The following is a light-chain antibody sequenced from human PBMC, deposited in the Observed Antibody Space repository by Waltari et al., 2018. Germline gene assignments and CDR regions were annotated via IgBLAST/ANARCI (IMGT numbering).Light chain of an antibody. Sequence: EIVLTQSPGTLSLSPGERATLSCRATQTVRSSYLAWYQQKPGQAPRLLTYGASSRATGIPDRFSGSGSGTDFTLTISRLEPEDFAVYYCQQYGSSPPRTFGQGTKVEIK. CDR1: QTVRSSY. CDR2: GAS. J-gene: IGKJ1*01. V-gene: IGKV3-20*01. CDR3: QQYGSSPPRT.